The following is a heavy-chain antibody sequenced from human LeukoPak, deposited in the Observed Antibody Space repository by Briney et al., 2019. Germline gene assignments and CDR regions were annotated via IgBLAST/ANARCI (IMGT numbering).Heavy chain of an antibody. CDR3: ARKKIMVRVVYYY. CDR2: MNPNSGNT. Sequence: ASVKVSCKASGYTFTSYDINWVRQATGQGLEWMGWMNPNSGNTGYAQKFQGRVTMTRNTSISTAYMELSSLRSEDTAVYYCARKKIMVRVVYYYWGQGTLVTVSS. CDR1: GYTFTSYD. V-gene: IGHV1-8*01. D-gene: IGHD3-10*01. J-gene: IGHJ4*02.